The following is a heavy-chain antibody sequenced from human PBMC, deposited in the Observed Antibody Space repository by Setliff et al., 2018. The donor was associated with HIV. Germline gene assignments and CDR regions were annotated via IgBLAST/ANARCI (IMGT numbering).Heavy chain of an antibody. V-gene: IGHV4-38-2*01. D-gene: IGHD3-9*01. CDR3: ARHGRDVLRNFDWLHWFDP. CDR2: IYHSGST. Sequence: PSETLSLTCAVSGYSISSGYYWGWIRQPPGKGLEWIGSIYHSGSTYYNPSLKSRVTIPVDTSKNQFSLNLRSATAADTAVYYCARHGRDVLRNFDWLHWFDPWGQGTLVTVSS. CDR1: GYSISSGYY. J-gene: IGHJ5*02.